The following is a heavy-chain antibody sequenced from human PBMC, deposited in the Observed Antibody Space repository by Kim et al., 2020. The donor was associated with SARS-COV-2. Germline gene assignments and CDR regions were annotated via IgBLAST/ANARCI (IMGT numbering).Heavy chain of an antibody. D-gene: IGHD1-26*01. Sequence: GGSLRLSCAASRFTFSNYGMGRVRQAPGKGLEYVSVISNSGATTYYADSVKGRFTISRDNSKNTMFLQMNTLRAEDTAVYYCAKDARGRADGAGYWGQGTLVTVSS. CDR3: AKDARGRADGAGY. CDR1: RFTFSNYG. V-gene: IGHV3-23*01. J-gene: IGHJ4*02. CDR2: ISNSGATT.